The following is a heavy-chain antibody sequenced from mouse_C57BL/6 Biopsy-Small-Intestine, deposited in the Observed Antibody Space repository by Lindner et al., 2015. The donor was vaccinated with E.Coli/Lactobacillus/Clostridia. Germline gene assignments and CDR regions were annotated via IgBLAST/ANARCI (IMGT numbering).Heavy chain of an antibody. CDR3: ARQLGLGAWFAY. V-gene: IGHV1S135*01. Sequence: VQLQESGPEXVKPGASVKMSCKASGYSFTAYNMHWVKQSHGKSLEWIGYIDPNNGATRYNQKFKGKATLTVDKSSNTAYMQLNSLTSEDSAVYYCARQLGLGAWFAYWGQGTLVTVSA. D-gene: IGHD3-1*01. CDR2: IDPNNGAT. CDR1: GYSFTAYN. J-gene: IGHJ3*01.